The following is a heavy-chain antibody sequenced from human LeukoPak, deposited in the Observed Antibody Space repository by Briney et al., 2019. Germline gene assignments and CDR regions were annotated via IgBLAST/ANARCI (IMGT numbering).Heavy chain of an antibody. CDR1: GFTFSSYW. CDR2: ISGSGGST. D-gene: IGHD3-22*01. CDR3: ANNPGDYYDSSGYR. Sequence: PGGSLRLSCAASGFTFSSYWMHWVRQAPGKGLEWVSAISGSGGSTYYADSVKGRFTISRDNSKNTLYLQMNSLRAEDTAVYYCANNPGDYYDSSGYRWGQGTLVTVSS. V-gene: IGHV3-23*01. J-gene: IGHJ4*02.